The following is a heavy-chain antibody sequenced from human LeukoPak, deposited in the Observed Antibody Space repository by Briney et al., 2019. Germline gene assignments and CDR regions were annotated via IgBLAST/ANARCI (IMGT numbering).Heavy chain of an antibody. Sequence: GGSLRLSCAASGPTFSSHAMSWIRQAPGKGLEWVSSISGSGGTTLYADSVKGRFTISRDNSKNTLYLQMNSLRAEDTAVYYCAKVEGARDYWGQGTLVTVSS. J-gene: IGHJ4*01. CDR3: AKVEGARDY. CDR1: GPTFSSHA. D-gene: IGHD1-26*01. CDR2: ISGSGGTT. V-gene: IGHV3-23*01.